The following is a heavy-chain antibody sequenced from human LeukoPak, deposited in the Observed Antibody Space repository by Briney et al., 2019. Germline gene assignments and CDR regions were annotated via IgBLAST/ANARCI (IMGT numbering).Heavy chain of an antibody. CDR2: INPSGGST. CDR1: GYTFTSYY. Sequence: ASVKVSCKASGYTFTSYYMHWVRQAPGQGLEWMGIINPSGGSTSYAQKFQGRVTMTRDTSTSTVYMELSSLRSEDTAVYYCARDLNRDATVPPYYYYYMDVWGKGTTVTVSS. J-gene: IGHJ6*03. CDR3: ARDLNRDATVPPYYYYYMDV. D-gene: IGHD4-11*01. V-gene: IGHV1-46*01.